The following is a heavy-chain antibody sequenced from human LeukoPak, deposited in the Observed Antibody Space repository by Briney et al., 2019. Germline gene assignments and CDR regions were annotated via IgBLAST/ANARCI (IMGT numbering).Heavy chain of an antibody. CDR3: AKVYYYGSGSYESLDY. J-gene: IGHJ4*02. D-gene: IGHD3-10*01. CDR1: GFTFSSYA. V-gene: IGHV3-23*01. Sequence: GGSLRLSCAASGFTFSSYAMSWVRQAPGKGLEWVSAVSGSGGSTYYADSVKGRFTISRDNSKNTLYLQMNSLRAEDTAVYYCAKVYYYGSGSYESLDYWGQGTLVTVSS. CDR2: VSGSGGST.